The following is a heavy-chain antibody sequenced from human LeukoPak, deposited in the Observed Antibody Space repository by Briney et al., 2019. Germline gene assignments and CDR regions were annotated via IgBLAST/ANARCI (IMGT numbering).Heavy chain of an antibody. CDR1: GFTFSTYA. J-gene: IGHJ4*02. CDR2: ISSSGGST. Sequence: GGSLRLSCAASGFTFSTYAMSWVRQAPGKGLEWVSTISSSGGSTYYADSVKGRFTISRDNAKNTVFLQMNSLRAEDTAIYYCAKRDLGYWGQGTLVTVSS. CDR3: AKRDLGY. V-gene: IGHV3-23*01.